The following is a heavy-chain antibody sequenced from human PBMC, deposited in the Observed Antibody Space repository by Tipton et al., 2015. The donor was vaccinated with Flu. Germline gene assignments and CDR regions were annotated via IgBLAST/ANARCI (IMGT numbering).Heavy chain of an antibody. CDR3: VRDWSSYGSGKAGWDYFYGMDV. Sequence: GLVKPSQTLSLTCTASGGSMSSGSYYWSWIRQPPGKGLGWIGSTYYNGSTNYNPSLKSRVTISVDTSKNQFSLNVNSVTAADTAVYYCVRDWSSYGSGKAGWDYFYGMDVWGQGTTVTVSS. D-gene: IGHD3-10*01. CDR1: GGSMSSGSYY. V-gene: IGHV4-61*01. J-gene: IGHJ6*02. CDR2: TYYNGST.